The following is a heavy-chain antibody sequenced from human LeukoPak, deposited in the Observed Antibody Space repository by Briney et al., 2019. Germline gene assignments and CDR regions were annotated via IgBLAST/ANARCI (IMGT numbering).Heavy chain of an antibody. CDR3: ARDSGSSTHDAFDI. Sequence: SETLSLTCTVSGGSISSSSYYWGWIRQPPGKGLEWIGSIYYSGSTYYNPSLKSRVTISVDTSKNQFSLKLSSVTAADTAVYYCARDSGSSTHDAFDIWGQGTMVTVSS. D-gene: IGHD1-26*01. CDR1: GGSISSSSYY. J-gene: IGHJ3*02. CDR2: IYYSGST. V-gene: IGHV4-39*07.